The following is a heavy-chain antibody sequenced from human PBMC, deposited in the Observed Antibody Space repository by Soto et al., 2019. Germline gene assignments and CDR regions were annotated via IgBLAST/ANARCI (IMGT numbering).Heavy chain of an antibody. Sequence: SETLSLTCTVSGGSISSYYWSWIRQHPGKGLEWIGYIHYSGRTFYNPSLKSRVATSLDTSKNQVFLKLDSVTAADTAVYYCARGVLVWGKGTTVTVSS. CDR2: IHYSGRT. J-gene: IGHJ6*04. CDR1: GGSISSYY. CDR3: ARGVLV. V-gene: IGHV4-59*06. D-gene: IGHD3-3*01.